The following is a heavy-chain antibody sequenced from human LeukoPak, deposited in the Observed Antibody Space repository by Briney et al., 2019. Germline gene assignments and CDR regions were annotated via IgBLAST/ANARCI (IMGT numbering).Heavy chain of an antibody. Sequence: GGSLRLSCAASGFTFDDYGMSWVRQAPGKGLEWVANIKQDGSEKYYADSVKCRFTISRENTKNSLSLQMNSLRAEDTAVYYCARAGSNWNYVYWGQGTLVTVSS. D-gene: IGHD1-7*01. V-gene: IGHV3-7*01. J-gene: IGHJ4*02. CDR3: ARAGSNWNYVY. CDR2: IKQDGSEK. CDR1: GFTFDDYG.